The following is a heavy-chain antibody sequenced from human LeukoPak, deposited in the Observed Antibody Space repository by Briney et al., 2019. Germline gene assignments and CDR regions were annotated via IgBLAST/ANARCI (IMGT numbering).Heavy chain of an antibody. D-gene: IGHD2-21*02. J-gene: IGHJ4*02. Sequence: PGGSLRLSCAASGFTFSSYAMSRVRQAPGKGLEWVSAISGSGGSTYYADSVKGRFTISRDNSKNTLYLQMNSLRAEDTAVYYCAKVMVGYCGGDCAVDYWGQGTLVTVSS. CDR3: AKVMVGYCGGDCAVDY. V-gene: IGHV3-23*01. CDR2: ISGSGGST. CDR1: GFTFSSYA.